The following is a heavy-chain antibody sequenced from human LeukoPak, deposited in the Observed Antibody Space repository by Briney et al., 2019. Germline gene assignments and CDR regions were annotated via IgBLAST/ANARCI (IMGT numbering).Heavy chain of an antibody. CDR1: GFTFSSYS. Sequence: PGGSLRLSCAASGFTFSSYSMNWVRQAPGKGLEWVSYISSSSSTIYYADSVKGRFTISRDNAKNSLYLQMNSLRDEDTAVYYCARHLIWFGELAPFDYWGQGTLVTVSS. CDR3: ARHLIWFGELAPFDY. V-gene: IGHV3-48*02. D-gene: IGHD3-10*01. CDR2: ISSSSSTI. J-gene: IGHJ4*02.